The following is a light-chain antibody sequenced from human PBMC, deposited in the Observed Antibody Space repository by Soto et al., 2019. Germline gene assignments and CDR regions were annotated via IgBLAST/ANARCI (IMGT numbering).Light chain of an antibody. CDR3: HQYNKWPPIT. Sequence: EMVMTQSPGTLSLSPGERATLSCRARQSVSSSYLAWYQQNPGQSPRLLIFDASTRATGIPARFSGSGSGTEFTLTISNLQSEDFAVYYCHQYNKWPPITFGQGTRLEIK. CDR2: DAS. V-gene: IGKV3-15*01. J-gene: IGKJ5*01. CDR1: QSVSSSY.